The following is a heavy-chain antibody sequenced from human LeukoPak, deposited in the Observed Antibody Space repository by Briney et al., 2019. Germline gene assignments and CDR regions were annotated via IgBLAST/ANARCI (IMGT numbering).Heavy chain of an antibody. CDR2: MNPNSGNT. CDR3: ARSFQPNYYYYYMDV. V-gene: IGHV1-8*01. J-gene: IGHJ6*03. Sequence: ASVTVSCKACGYTFNSYDINWVRQATGQGLEWMGWMNPNSGNTGYAQKFQGRVNMTRSTSISTAYMELSSLRSEDTAVYYCARSFQPNYYYYYMDVWGKGTTVTVSS. CDR1: GYTFNSYD. D-gene: IGHD2-2*01.